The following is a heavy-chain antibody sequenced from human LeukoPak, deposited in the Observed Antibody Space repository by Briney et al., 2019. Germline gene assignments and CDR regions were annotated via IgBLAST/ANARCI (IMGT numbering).Heavy chain of an antibody. Sequence: GGSLRLSCAASGFTFENYWMSWVRQAPGKGPKWVTNITQDGSVEAYLDSVKGRFTISRDNAKNSLILQMNSLIAEDTAVYYCARWAGVTDYWGQGTLVTVSS. D-gene: IGHD5-18*01. V-gene: IGHV3-7*01. CDR1: GFTFENYW. J-gene: IGHJ4*02. CDR2: ITQDGSVE. CDR3: ARWAGVTDY.